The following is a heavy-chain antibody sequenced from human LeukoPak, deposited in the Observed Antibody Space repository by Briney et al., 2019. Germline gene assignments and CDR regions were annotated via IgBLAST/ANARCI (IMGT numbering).Heavy chain of an antibody. Sequence: KSGGSLRLSCAASGFIFSGYSMNWVRQAPGKGLEWVSSISASDTYINYADSLKGRFTISRDDAKNSLYLQMNSLRAEDTAVYCCAREPSGGYCSSSSCSRYFQHWGQGTLVTVSS. CDR1: GFIFSGYS. D-gene: IGHD2-2*01. CDR2: ISASDTYI. J-gene: IGHJ1*01. CDR3: AREPSGGYCSSSSCSRYFQH. V-gene: IGHV3-21*01.